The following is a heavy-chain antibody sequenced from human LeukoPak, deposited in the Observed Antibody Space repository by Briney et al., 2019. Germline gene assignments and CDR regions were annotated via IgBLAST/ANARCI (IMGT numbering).Heavy chain of an antibody. CDR2: IIPIFGTA. V-gene: IGHV1-69*13. J-gene: IGHJ6*02. Sequence: ASVKVSCKASGGTFSSYAISWVRQAPGQGLEWMGGIIPIFGTANYAQKFQGRVTITADESTSTAYMELSSLRSEDTAVYYCARGGIVVVPAAIPYYYGMDVWGQGTTVTVSS. CDR3: ARGGIVVVPAAIPYYYGMDV. CDR1: GGTFSSYA. D-gene: IGHD2-2*02.